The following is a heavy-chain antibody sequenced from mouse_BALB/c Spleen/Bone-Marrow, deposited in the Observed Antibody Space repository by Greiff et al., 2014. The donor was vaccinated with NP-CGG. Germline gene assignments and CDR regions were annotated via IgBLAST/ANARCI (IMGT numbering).Heavy chain of an antibody. J-gene: IGHJ2*01. Sequence: VQLQQSGPGLVQPSQSLSITCTVSGFSFSSYGVHWVRQSPGKGLEWLGVIWSGGSTDYNAAFISRLTISKDNSKSQVFLIMTNLQANDTAIYDCAKNHRGYYFDYWGQGTTLTVSS. V-gene: IGHV2-2*02. CDR2: IWSGGST. CDR1: GFSFSSYG. CDR3: AKNHRGYYFDY. D-gene: IGHD3-1*01.